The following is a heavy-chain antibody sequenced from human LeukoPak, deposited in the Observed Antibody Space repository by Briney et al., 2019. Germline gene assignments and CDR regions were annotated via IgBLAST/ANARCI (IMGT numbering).Heavy chain of an antibody. Sequence: PGGSLRLSCAGSGFTFSNAWMIWVRQAPGKGLEWVGRIKSKSDGGRTDYAAPGKGRFTISRDDYKTTLYLQMNSLKTEDSGGCYCATDGFSYAPGDYWGQGTLVTVSS. D-gene: IGHD5-18*01. J-gene: IGHJ4*02. CDR1: GFTFSNAW. CDR3: ATDGFSYAPGDY. V-gene: IGHV3-15*01. CDR2: IKSKSDGGRT.